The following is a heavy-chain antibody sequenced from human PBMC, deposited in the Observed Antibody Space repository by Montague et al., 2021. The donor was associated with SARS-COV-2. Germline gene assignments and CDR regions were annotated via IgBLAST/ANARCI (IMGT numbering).Heavy chain of an antibody. CDR2: MHFTGKT. V-gene: IGHV4-4*07. CDR1: GDSITNHY. D-gene: IGHD3-10*01. Sequence: SETLSLTCSVSGDSITNHYWPWIRQPAGKGLEWIGRMHFTGKTNFSPFFSSRLTMSADTSKNQFSLKLTSVTAADTAIYFCARGRFDFGAGRQGTIDFWGQGTLVTVSS. J-gene: IGHJ4*02. CDR3: ARGRFDFGAGRQGTIDF.